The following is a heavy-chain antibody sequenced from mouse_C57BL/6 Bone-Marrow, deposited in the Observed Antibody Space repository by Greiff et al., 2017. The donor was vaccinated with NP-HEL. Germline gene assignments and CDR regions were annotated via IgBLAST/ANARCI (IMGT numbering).Heavy chain of an antibody. J-gene: IGHJ1*03. CDR2: ISSGGSYT. Sequence: EVKLVESGGDLVKPGGSLKLSCAASGFTFSSYGMSWVRQTPDKRLEWVATISSGGSYTYYPDSVKGRFTISRDNAKNTLYLQMSSLKSEDTAMYYCARLNWDEGYFDVWGTGTTVTVSS. CDR3: ARLNWDEGYFDV. V-gene: IGHV5-6*01. D-gene: IGHD4-1*01. CDR1: GFTFSSYG.